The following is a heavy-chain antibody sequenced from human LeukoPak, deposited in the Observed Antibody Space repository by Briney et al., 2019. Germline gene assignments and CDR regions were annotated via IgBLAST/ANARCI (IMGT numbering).Heavy chain of an antibody. CDR1: GFTFSSYA. CDR2: ISGSGGST. Sequence: GGSLRLSCAASGFTFSSYAMSWVRQAPGEGLEWVSAISGSGGSTYYADSVKGRFTISRDNSKNTLYLQMNSLRAEDTAVYYCAKASRITMIVVVIKYFDYWGQGTLVTVSS. J-gene: IGHJ4*02. V-gene: IGHV3-23*01. CDR3: AKASRITMIVVVIKYFDY. D-gene: IGHD3-22*01.